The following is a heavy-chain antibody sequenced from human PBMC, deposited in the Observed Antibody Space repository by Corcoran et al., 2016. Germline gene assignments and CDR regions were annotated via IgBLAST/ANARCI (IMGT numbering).Heavy chain of an antibody. CDR2: IWPASSDT. Sequence: EVQLVQSGAEVKKPGESLKISCKGSGYTFTAYWIGWVRQVPGKGLEWMGIIWPASSDTKYSPSFQGQVTISADRATNTAYLQWRTLKTTDTAMYYCTRQAHGVEQWTNGFDPWGQGTLVTVSS. CDR3: TRQAHGVEQWTNGFDP. CDR1: GYTFTAYW. D-gene: IGHD2-8*01. J-gene: IGHJ5*02. V-gene: IGHV5-51*01.